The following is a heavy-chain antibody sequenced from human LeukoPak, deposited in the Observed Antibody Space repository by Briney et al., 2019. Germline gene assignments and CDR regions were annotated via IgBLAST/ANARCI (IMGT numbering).Heavy chain of an antibody. CDR2: IRYDGSNK. CDR3: AKDGGYIVVVPAACDY. CDR1: GFTFSSYG. J-gene: IGHJ4*02. V-gene: IGHV3-30*02. D-gene: IGHD2-2*01. Sequence: GGSLRLSCAASGFTFSSYGMHWVRQAPGKGLEWVAFIRYDGSNKYYADSVKGRFTISRDNSKNTLYLQMNSLRAEDTAVYYCAKDGGYIVVVPAACDYWGQGTLVTVSS.